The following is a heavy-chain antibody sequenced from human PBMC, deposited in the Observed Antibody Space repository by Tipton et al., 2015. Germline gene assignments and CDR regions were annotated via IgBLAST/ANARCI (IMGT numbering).Heavy chain of an antibody. J-gene: IGHJ5*02. CDR2: INHRGST. CDR3: ARGAPTEYCGGDCYPHWFDP. D-gene: IGHD2-21*02. CDR1: GGSFSGYY. V-gene: IGHV4-34*01. Sequence: TLSLTCTVYGGSFSGYYWSWIRQPPGKGLEWLGEINHRGSTNYNPSLKSRVTISVDTSKNQLSLKVSSVTAADTAVYYCARGAPTEYCGGDCYPHWFDPWGQGTLVTVSS.